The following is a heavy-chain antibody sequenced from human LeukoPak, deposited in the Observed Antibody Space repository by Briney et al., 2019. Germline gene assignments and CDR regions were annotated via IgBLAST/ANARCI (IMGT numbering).Heavy chain of an antibody. CDR2: ISGNSGDI. CDR1: GFTFSDYY. Sequence: PGGSLRLSCAVSGFTFSDYYMTWVRQAPGKGLEWLSYISGNSGDINYLDSVRGRFTISRDNAKNSLYLQMNSLRVEDTAVYYCARDGFGTGSNWGQGTLVTVSS. CDR3: ARDGFGTGSN. D-gene: IGHD3-16*01. V-gene: IGHV3-11*05. J-gene: IGHJ4*02.